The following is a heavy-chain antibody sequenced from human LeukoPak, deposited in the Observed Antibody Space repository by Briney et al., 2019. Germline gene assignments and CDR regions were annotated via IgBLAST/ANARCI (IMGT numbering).Heavy chain of an antibody. CDR2: ISSSSSYI. CDR3: ARALGEWLTLYYFDY. Sequence: GGSLRLSCAASGFTFSSYSMNWVRQAPGKGLEWVSSISSSSSYIYYADSVKGRLTISRDNAKNSLYLQMNSLRAEDTAVYYCARALGEWLTLYYFDYWGQGTLVTVSS. V-gene: IGHV3-21*01. D-gene: IGHD6-19*01. CDR1: GFTFSSYS. J-gene: IGHJ4*02.